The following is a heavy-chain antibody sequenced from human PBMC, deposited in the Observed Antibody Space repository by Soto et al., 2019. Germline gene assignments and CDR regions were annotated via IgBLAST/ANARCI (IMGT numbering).Heavy chain of an antibody. CDR1: GFVFNHYG. CDR3: MRWGGSRSSGYYIDH. Sequence: QVQLVESGGGVVQPGMSLRLSCAASGFVFNHYGLHWVRQAPGKGLEWLTLTSYDGSNKQYADSVKGRFTIPRDDSENTVYLQMNSLSVDDPALYYWMRWGGSRSSGYYIDHWGQGTLVTVSS. J-gene: IGHJ4*02. D-gene: IGHD3-10*01. V-gene: IGHV3-33*01. CDR2: TSYDGSNK.